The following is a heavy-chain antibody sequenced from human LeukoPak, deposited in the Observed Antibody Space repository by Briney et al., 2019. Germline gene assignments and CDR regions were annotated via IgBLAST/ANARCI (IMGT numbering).Heavy chain of an antibody. V-gene: IGHV3-23*01. CDR3: AKDTLIIAAAGSYSDY. CDR2: TSGNSGST. CDR1: GFTFSIYA. D-gene: IGHD6-13*01. Sequence: GRSLRLSCAASGFTFSIYAMSWVRQAPGKGLEWDTGTSGNSGSTYYADSVKGRFTISRDNSKNTLYLQMNSLRAEDTAVYYCAKDTLIIAAAGSYSDYWGQGTLVIVSS. J-gene: IGHJ4*02.